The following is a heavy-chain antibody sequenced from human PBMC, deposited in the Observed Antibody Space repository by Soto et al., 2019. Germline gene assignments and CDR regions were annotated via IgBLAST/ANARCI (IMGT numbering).Heavy chain of an antibody. CDR3: ARRYADAFDC. CDR1: GGSISSYY. D-gene: IGHD5-18*01. J-gene: IGHJ4*02. CDR2: IYYSGST. V-gene: IGHV4-59*08. Sequence: SETLSLTCTVSGGSISSYYWSWIRQPPGKGLEWIGYIYYSGSTNYNPSLKSRVTISVDTSKNQFSLKLSSVTAADTAVYYCARRYADAFDCWGQGTLVTVAS.